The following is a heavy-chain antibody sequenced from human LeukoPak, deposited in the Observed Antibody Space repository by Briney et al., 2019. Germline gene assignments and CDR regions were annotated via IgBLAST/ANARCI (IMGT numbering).Heavy chain of an antibody. CDR3: ARDLSAAFDF. CDR1: GFPFSSYG. Sequence: QPGGSLRLSCAASGFPFSSYGMHWVRQAPGKGLEWVARLVYDARSDYANSVKGRFSIPRDDSKNTLFLDMSNLRVEDTALYYCARDLSAAFDFWGQGVLVTVSS. J-gene: IGHJ4*02. D-gene: IGHD6-25*01. CDR2: LVYDARS. V-gene: IGHV3-33*01.